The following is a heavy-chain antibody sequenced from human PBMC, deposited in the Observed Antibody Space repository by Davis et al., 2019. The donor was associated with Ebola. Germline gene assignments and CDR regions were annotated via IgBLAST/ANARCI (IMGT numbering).Heavy chain of an antibody. CDR2: IYGGGST. CDR1: GLTVSSTY. CDR3: ASGQHSSAQTPIDY. D-gene: IGHD6-25*01. Sequence: PGGSLRLSCAASGLTVSSTYMSWVRQAPGQGLEWVSIIYGGGSTYYVDSVKGRFTISRDTSKNTLYLQMNSLRAEDTAVYYCASGQHSSAQTPIDYWGQGTLVTVSS. J-gene: IGHJ4*02. V-gene: IGHV3-53*01.